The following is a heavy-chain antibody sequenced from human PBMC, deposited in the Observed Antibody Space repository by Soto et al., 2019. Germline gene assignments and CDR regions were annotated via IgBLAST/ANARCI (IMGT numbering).Heavy chain of an antibody. CDR1: GYTFTGYY. J-gene: IGHJ4*02. V-gene: IGHV1-2*02. CDR2: INPNSGGT. D-gene: IGHD2-2*01. CDR3: ASVLGVVPAAVDY. Sequence: QVQLVHSGAEVKKPGASVKVSCKASGYTFTGYYMHWVRQAPGQWLEWMGWINPNSGGTNYAKKFQGRVTMTRDTSISTAYMDLSRLRSDDTAVYYCASVLGVVPAAVDYWGQGTLVTVSS.